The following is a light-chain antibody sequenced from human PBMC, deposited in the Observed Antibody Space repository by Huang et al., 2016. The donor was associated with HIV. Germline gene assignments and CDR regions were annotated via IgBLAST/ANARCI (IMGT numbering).Light chain of an antibody. CDR2: GAS. CDR3: QHYGSSPPHA. J-gene: IGKJ2*01. CDR1: QSVSSSS. Sequence: EIVLTQSPGTLSLPPGERATLSCRASQSVSSSSLGWYQQKPGQAPRLLIYGASSRATGIPDRFSGSGSGTDFTLTISRLEPEDFAVYHCQHYGSSPPHAFGLGTKLEIK. V-gene: IGKV3-20*01.